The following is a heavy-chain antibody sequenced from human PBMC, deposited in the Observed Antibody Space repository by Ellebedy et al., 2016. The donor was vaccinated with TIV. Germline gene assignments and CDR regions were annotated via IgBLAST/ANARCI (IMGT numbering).Heavy chain of an antibody. CDR3: ARDLRSGWSTT. V-gene: IGHV3-30-3*01. Sequence: PGGSLRLSCAASGFTFSSYAMHWVRQAPGKGLEWVAVMSYDGSIKFYTDSVKGRFTISRDNSKNTLYLEVNSLRAEDTAMYYCARDLRSGWSTTWGQGTLVTVSS. CDR1: GFTFSSYA. CDR2: MSYDGSIK. D-gene: IGHD6-19*01. J-gene: IGHJ4*02.